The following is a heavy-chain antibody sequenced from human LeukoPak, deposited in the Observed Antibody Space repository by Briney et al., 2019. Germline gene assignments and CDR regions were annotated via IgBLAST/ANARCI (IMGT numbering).Heavy chain of an antibody. CDR1: GYTFTNFD. CDR3: ARAPMDTAPLY. CDR2: MNPVSGKA. Sequence: ASVKVSCKASGYTFTNFDINWVRQAPGQGLEWMGWMNPVSGKAGSAQKFQGRVTLTRDTSINTAYMEVSSLTSDDTAFYYCARAPMDTAPLYWGQGTLVTVSS. D-gene: IGHD5-18*01. V-gene: IGHV1-8*01. J-gene: IGHJ4*02.